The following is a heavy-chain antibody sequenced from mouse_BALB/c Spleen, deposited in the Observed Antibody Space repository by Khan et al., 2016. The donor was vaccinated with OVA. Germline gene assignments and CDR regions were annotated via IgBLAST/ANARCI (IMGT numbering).Heavy chain of an antibody. V-gene: IGHV3-8*02. CDR1: GDSITSGY. CDR2: ISYSGST. CDR3: ARYGDEYRYFDY. Sequence: EVKLEESGPSLVKPSQTLSLTCSVTGDSITSGYWNWIRKFPGNKLEYMGYISYSGSTYYNPSLKSRISITRDTSKNQYYLQLNPVTTEDTATYYCARYGDEYRYFDYWGQGTTLTVSS. J-gene: IGHJ2*01.